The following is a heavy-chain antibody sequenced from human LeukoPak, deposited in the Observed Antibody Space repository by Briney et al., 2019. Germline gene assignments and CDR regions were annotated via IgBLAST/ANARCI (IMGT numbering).Heavy chain of an antibody. CDR3: VRESRNTVTYFFDY. Sequence: GGSLRLSCAASGFTVSSNFVSWVRQAPGKGLEWVSIIYSDGTTYYADSVKGRFTISRDNSKNTVYLQMNSLRVEDTAVYYCVRESRNTVTYFFDYWGQGTLVTVSS. J-gene: IGHJ4*02. D-gene: IGHD4-17*01. CDR1: GFTVSSNF. CDR2: IYSDGTT. V-gene: IGHV3-53*01.